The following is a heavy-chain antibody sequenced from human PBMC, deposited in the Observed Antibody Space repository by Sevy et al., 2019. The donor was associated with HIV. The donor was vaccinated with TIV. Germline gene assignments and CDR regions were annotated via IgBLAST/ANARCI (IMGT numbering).Heavy chain of an antibody. D-gene: IGHD2-15*01. CDR2: VVWDGAK. J-gene: IGHJ4*02. Sequence: SGPTLVKPTQTLTLTGTFSGFSLSTRGMCVNWMRQPPGKALEWLARVVWDGAKYYSTSLKTRLTISKDTSKNQVVLTMTNIDPVDTATYYCARTRLGYSSNIDYWGQGSLVTVSS. CDR3: ARTRLGYSSNIDY. V-gene: IGHV2-70*11. CDR1: GFSLSTRGMC.